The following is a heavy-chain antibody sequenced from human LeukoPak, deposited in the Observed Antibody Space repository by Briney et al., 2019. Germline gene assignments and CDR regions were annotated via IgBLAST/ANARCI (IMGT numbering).Heavy chain of an antibody. CDR3: ARGIALRYFDY. D-gene: IGHD2-15*01. J-gene: IGHJ4*02. Sequence: GGSLRLSCAASGFTVSSNYMSWVRQAPGKGLEWVSVIYSGGSTYYADSMKGRFTISRDNSKNTLYLQMNSLRAEDTAVYYCARGIALRYFDYWGQGTLVTVSS. CDR1: GFTVSSNY. CDR2: IYSGGST. V-gene: IGHV3-66*01.